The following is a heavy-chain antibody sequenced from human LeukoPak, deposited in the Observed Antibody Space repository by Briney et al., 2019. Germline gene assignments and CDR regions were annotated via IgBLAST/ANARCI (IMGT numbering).Heavy chain of an antibody. J-gene: IGHJ4*02. CDR3: AKGQRWELPFDY. CDR1: GFTFGSYA. D-gene: IGHD1-26*01. Sequence: GGSLRLSCAASGFTFGSYAMSWVRQAPGKGLQWVPAISGSGGSTYYADSVKGRFTISRDNSKNTLYLQMNSLRAEDTAVYYCAKGQRWELPFDYWGQGTLVTVSS. CDR2: ISGSGGST. V-gene: IGHV3-23*01.